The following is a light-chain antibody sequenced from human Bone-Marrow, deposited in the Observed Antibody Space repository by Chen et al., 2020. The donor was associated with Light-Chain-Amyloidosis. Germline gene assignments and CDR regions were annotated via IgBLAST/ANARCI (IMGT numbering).Light chain of an antibody. V-gene: IGLV2-23*03. J-gene: IGLJ2*01. CDR2: EGS. CDR1: IIGTFNL. CDR3: CSYGGYSTFV. Sequence: QSALTQPASVFGSPGRSITISCTGTIIGTFNLVSWYQQNPGNAPKLIIYEGSRRPSEVSDRFSGSTSTNTASLTISGLQTDDEADYYCCSYGGYSTFVFGGGTKLTVL.